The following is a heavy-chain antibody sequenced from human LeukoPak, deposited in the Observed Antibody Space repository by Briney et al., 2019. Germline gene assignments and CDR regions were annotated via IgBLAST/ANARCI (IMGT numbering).Heavy chain of an antibody. D-gene: IGHD3/OR15-3a*01. Sequence: PSETLSLTCTVSGVSISTSNSYWGWIRQPPGKGLEWIGSIYYTGNTYYNASLKSRVTISIDTSKNQISLRLTSVTATDTAMYYCARQTGSGLFTLPGGQGTLVTVSS. V-gene: IGHV4-39*01. CDR3: ARQTGSGLFTLP. CDR1: GVSISTSNSY. CDR2: IYYTGNT. J-gene: IGHJ4*02.